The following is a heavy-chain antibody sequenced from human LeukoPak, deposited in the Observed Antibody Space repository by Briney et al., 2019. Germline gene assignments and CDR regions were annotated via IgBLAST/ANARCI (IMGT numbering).Heavy chain of an antibody. CDR3: SRQPYSSGWYGDY. D-gene: IGHD6-19*01. J-gene: IGHJ4*02. V-gene: IGHV3-7*01. CDR2: IKQDGSEK. CDR1: GFTFSSYW. Sequence: GGSLRLSCAASGFTFSSYWKSWVRQAPGKGLEWVANIKQDGSEKYYVDSVKGRFTISRDNAKNSLYLQMNSLRAEDTAVYYCSRQPYSSGWYGDYWGQGTLATVSS.